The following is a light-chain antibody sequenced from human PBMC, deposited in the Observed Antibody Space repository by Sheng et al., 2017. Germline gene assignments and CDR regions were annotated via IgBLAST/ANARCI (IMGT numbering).Light chain of an antibody. CDR3: QQYNSYSRM. CDR1: QSIITY. CDR2: DAS. J-gene: IGKJ1*01. V-gene: IGKV1-39*01. Sequence: DIQMTQSPSSLSASVGHRVTITCRASQSIITYLNWYQQKPHKAPKLLIYDASNLPMGVPSRFSGSGSGTDFTLTISSLQPEDFATYYCQQYNSYSRMFGQGTKVEVK.